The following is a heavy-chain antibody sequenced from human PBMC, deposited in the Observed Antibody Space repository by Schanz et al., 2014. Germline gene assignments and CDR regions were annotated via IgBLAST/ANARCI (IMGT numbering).Heavy chain of an antibody. CDR1: GYTFTSYY. Sequence: QVQLVQSGAEVKKPGASVKVSCKASGYTFTSYYMHWVRQAPGQGLEWMGIINPSVGNTNYAQKFRGRVTMTRDTSTSTVYMELSSLRSGDTAVYYCTKGRTFGRWGQGTLVTVAS. J-gene: IGHJ4*02. V-gene: IGHV1-46*01. CDR3: TKGRTFGR. CDR2: INPSVGNT. D-gene: IGHD3-16*01.